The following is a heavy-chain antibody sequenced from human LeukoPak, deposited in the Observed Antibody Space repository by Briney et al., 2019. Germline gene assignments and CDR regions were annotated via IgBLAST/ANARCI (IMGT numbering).Heavy chain of an antibody. Sequence: GGSLRLSCAASGFTFSNYAMHWVRQAPGKGLEWVSLISSGGTYEYYADSVKGRFTISRDNSKNTLYLQLNSLRAEDTAVYYCARDSTYYYDSGSSGPHYFDNWGQGTLVTASS. CDR3: ARDSTYYYDSGSSGPHYFDN. CDR1: GFTFSNYA. V-gene: IGHV3-30*01. D-gene: IGHD3-10*01. CDR2: ISSGGTYE. J-gene: IGHJ4*02.